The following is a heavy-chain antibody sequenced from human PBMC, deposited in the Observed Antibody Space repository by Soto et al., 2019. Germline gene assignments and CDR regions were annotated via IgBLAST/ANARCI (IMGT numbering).Heavy chain of an antibody. CDR1: GGSISSSNW. V-gene: IGHV4-4*02. Sequence: QVQLQESGPGLVKPSGTLSLTCAVSGGSISSSNWWSWVRQPPGKGLEWIREIYHSGSTNYNPSLKSRVTISVDKSKNQFSLKLSSVTAADTAVYYRASARRDGYNHYYYGMDVWGQGTTVTVSS. CDR3: ASARRDGYNHYYYGMDV. CDR2: IYHSGST. D-gene: IGHD5-12*01. J-gene: IGHJ6*02.